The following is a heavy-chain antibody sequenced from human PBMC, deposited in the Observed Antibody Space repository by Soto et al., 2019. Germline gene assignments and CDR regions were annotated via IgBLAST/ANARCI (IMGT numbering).Heavy chain of an antibody. D-gene: IGHD3-10*01. CDR2: ISGSGANT. J-gene: IGHJ4*02. V-gene: IGHV3-23*01. Sequence: VQLLESGGGLVQPGGSLRLSCAASGFSFSSYAMSWVRQAPGKGLEWVSSISGSGANTYYVDSVKGRFTVSRDNSKNTLYLQMSGLRGEDTAVYKCAKAAAYHGSASYFPFDDWGLGTRVTVSS. CDR3: AKAAAYHGSASYFPFDD. CDR1: GFSFSSYA.